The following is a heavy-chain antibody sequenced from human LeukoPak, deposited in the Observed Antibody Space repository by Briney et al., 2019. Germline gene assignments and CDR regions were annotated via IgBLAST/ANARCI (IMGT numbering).Heavy chain of an antibody. J-gene: IGHJ4*02. V-gene: IGHV4-61*01. CDR3: AREYPNQLLGEDYFDY. CDR2: IYYSGST. CDR1: GGSISSSSYY. D-gene: IGHD2-2*01. Sequence: SETLSLTCTVSGGSISSSSYYWGWIRQPPGKGLEWIGYIYYSGSTNYNPSLKSRVTISVDTSKNQFSLKLSSVTAADTAVYYCAREYPNQLLGEDYFDYWGQGTLVTVSS.